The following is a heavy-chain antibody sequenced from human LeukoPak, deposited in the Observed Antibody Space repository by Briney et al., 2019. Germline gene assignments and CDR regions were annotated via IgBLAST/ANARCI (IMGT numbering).Heavy chain of an antibody. D-gene: IGHD7-27*01. CDR2: IYSSGST. J-gene: IGHJ4*02. V-gene: IGHV4-59*08. Sequence: PSETLSLTCSVSGGSISIYFWTWIRQPPGKGLEWIGYIYSSGSTYYNPSLKSRVTISVDTSKNRFSLKLSTVTAADTAVYYCARRPTGDPKFDYWGQGTLVTVSS. CDR3: ARRPTGDPKFDY. CDR1: GGSISIYF.